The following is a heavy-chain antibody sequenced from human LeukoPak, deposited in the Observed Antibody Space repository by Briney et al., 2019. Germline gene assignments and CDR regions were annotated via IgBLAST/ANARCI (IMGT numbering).Heavy chain of an antibody. Sequence: PVGSLRLSCAASGFTFSSYAMTCVRQAAGKWVEWVSLIGDSGVATYYADSVTGRVTTPRENPKKTLYLQINGTRAEHTAGYYFAKDLYGRSPDYWGQGTLVTVSS. V-gene: IGHV3-23*01. CDR1: GFTFSSYA. CDR2: IGDSGVAT. CDR3: AKDLYGRSPDY. D-gene: IGHD1-26*01. J-gene: IGHJ4*02.